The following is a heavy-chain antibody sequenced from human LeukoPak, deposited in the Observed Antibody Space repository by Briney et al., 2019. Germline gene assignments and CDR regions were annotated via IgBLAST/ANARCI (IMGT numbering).Heavy chain of an antibody. V-gene: IGHV3-23*01. Sequence: GGSLRLSCAASVFTFSTYAMSWVRQAPGKGLEWVSTISRSGTSTDYADSVKGRFTISRDNSENTLYLQMNSLRAEDTALYYCAKDIHGDYGGVDYWGQGTLVTVSS. CDR3: AKDIHGDYGGVDY. CDR1: VFTFSTYA. CDR2: ISRSGTST. D-gene: IGHD4-17*01. J-gene: IGHJ4*02.